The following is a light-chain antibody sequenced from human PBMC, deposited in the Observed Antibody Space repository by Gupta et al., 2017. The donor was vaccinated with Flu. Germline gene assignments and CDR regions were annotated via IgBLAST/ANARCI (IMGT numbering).Light chain of an antibody. J-gene: IGKJ3*01. CDR3: QQYGSSPLFS. Sequence: TLSLSPGERATLSCRASQSISRGYLAWYQQRPGQAPRLLIHGASTRAAGIPDRFSGSGSATDFTLTISRLEPEDFAVYYCQQYGSSPLFSFGPGTKVDL. V-gene: IGKV3-20*01. CDR2: GAS. CDR1: QSISRGY.